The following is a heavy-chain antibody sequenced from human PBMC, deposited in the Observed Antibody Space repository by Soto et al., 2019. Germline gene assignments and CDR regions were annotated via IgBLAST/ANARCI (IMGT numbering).Heavy chain of an antibody. J-gene: IGHJ3*02. D-gene: IGHD4-17*01. V-gene: IGHV3-23*01. CDR2: ISGSGGST. CDR1: GFTFSIYA. CDR3: AKDADYGDYVCAFDI. Sequence: GWSLRLSCAASGFTFSIYAMSWVRQAPGKGLEWVSAISGSGGSTYYADSVKGRFTISRDNSKNTLYLQMNSLRAEDTAVYYCAKDADYGDYVCAFDIWGQGTMVTVSS.